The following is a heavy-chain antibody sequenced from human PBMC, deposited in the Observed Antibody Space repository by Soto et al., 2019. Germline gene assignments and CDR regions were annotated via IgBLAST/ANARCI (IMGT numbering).Heavy chain of an antibody. CDR2: IYYSGST. J-gene: IGHJ3*02. CDR1: GGSISGYY. D-gene: IGHD1-7*01. CDR3: ARDNLGYNWNSGAFDI. V-gene: IGHV4-59*01. Sequence: SATLSITCTVSGGSISGYYWSWIRQPPGKGLEWIGYIYYSGSTNYNPSLKSRVTISVDTSKNQFSLKLSSVTAADTAVYYCARDNLGYNWNSGAFDIWGQGTMVTVSS.